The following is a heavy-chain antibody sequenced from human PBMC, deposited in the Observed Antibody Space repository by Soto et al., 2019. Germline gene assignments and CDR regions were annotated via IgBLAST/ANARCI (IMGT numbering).Heavy chain of an antibody. CDR2: IYYSGST. D-gene: IGHD2-15*01. V-gene: IGHV4-39*01. J-gene: IGHJ6*02. CDR1: GGSISSSSYY. Sequence: QLQLQESGPGLVKPSETLSLTCTVSGGSISSSSYYWGWIRQPPGKGLEWIGSIYYSGSTYYNPSLKCRVTISVDTSKNQFSLKLSSATAADTAVYFCARVCGGNCYDYGMDVWGQGTTVTVSS. CDR3: ARVCGGNCYDYGMDV.